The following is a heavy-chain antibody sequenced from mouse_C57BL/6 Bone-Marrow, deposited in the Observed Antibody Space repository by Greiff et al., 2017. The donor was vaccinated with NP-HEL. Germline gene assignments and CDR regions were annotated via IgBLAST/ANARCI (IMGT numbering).Heavy chain of an antibody. D-gene: IGHD1-1*01. CDR3: ARLGYYYGSTDY. J-gene: IGHJ2*01. V-gene: IGHV1-69*01. CDR2: LVSYDSNT. Sequence: QVQLQQPGAELVMPGASVKLSCKASGYTFSSYWMLWVKQRPGQGLEWIGELVSYDSNTNYNQKFKGKSTLTVDKSSSTAYMQLSSLTSEDSAVYYRARLGYYYGSTDYWCQGTTLTVSS. CDR1: GYTFSSYW.